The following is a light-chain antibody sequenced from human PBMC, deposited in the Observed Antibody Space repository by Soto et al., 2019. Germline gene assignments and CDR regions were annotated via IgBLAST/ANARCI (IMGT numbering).Light chain of an antibody. CDR2: AAS. Sequence: DIQMTQSPSSVSASVGDRVTITCRASQGISSWLAWYQHKPGKAPKLLIYAASSLQSGVPSSFSGSGSGTEFTLTTSSLQPEDFAAYYCQQANTFPGTFGEGTMVEIK. V-gene: IGKV1-12*01. J-gene: IGKJ1*01. CDR3: QQANTFPGT. CDR1: QGISSW.